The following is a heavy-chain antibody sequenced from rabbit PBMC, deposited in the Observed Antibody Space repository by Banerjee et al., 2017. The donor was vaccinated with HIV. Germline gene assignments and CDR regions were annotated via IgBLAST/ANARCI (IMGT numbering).Heavy chain of an antibody. V-gene: IGHV1S45*01. J-gene: IGHJ4*01. Sequence: QQQLVESGGGLVKPGASLTLTCKASGFSFSSGYWMCWVRQAPGKGLEWIGCIHGDGRGSTYYASWAKGRFTISKTSSTTVTLQMTSLTAADTATYFCARAGSGYRQFDLWGPGTLVTVS. CDR2: IHGDGRGST. CDR1: GFSFSSGYW. D-gene: IGHD8-1*01. CDR3: ARAGSGYRQFDL.